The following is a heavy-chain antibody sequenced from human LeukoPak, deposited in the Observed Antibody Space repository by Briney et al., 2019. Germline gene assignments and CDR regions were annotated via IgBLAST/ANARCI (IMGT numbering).Heavy chain of an antibody. CDR1: GFIFSNYA. CDR3: EKTVGTDDFWRGVLDY. Sequence: GGSLRLSCAASGFIFSNYAMSWVRQAPGKGLEWVSAISGSGVDTYYTDSVKGRFTISRDNSKNRLYVQMNSLRDDDTAVYYCEKTVGTDDFWRGVLDYWGQGTLVTASS. D-gene: IGHD3-3*01. CDR2: ISGSGVDT. J-gene: IGHJ4*02. V-gene: IGHV3-23*01.